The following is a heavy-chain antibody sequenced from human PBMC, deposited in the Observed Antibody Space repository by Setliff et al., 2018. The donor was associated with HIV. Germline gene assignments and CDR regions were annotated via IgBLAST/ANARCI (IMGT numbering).Heavy chain of an antibody. CDR2: ISSSSRSK. Sequence: LRLSCEASGFTFSTYSMNWVRQAPGKGLEWVSSISSSSRSKYYADSVKGRFTISRDNVKNSLYLQMNSLRAEDTAVYYCATDPHRRDGYNFDSWGQGTLVTVSS. V-gene: IGHV3-21*04. CDR3: ATDPHRRDGYNFDS. J-gene: IGHJ4*02. CDR1: GFTFSTYS. D-gene: IGHD2-21*02.